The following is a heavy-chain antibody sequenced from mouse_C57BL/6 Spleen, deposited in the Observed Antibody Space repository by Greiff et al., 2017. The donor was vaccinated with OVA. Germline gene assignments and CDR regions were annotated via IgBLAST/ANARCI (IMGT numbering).Heavy chain of an antibody. CDR2: INPNYGTT. V-gene: IGHV1-39*01. D-gene: IGHD1-1*01. CDR3: AREEIRTAVVATDFDV. Sequence: EVQLQQSGPELVKPGASVKISCKASGYSFTDYNMNWVKQSTGKSLEWIGVINPNYGTTSYNQKFKGKATLTVDQSSSTAYMQLNSLTSEDSAVYYCAREEIRTAVVATDFDVWGTGTTVTVSS. J-gene: IGHJ1*03. CDR1: GYSFTDYN.